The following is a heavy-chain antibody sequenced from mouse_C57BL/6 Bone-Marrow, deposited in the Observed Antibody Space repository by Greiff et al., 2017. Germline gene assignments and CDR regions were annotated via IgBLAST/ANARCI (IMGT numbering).Heavy chain of an antibody. V-gene: IGHV14-4*01. J-gene: IGHJ4*01. CDR1: GFNIKDDY. CDR3: TTHYSNFYAMDY. Sequence: VQLQQSGAELVRPGASVKLSCTASGFNIKDDYMHWVKQRPEQGLEWIGCIDPENGDPEYASKFQGKATITADTSSNTAYLQLSRLTSEDTAVYFVTTHYSNFYAMDYWGQGTSGTVSS. CDR2: IDPENGDP. D-gene: IGHD2-5*01.